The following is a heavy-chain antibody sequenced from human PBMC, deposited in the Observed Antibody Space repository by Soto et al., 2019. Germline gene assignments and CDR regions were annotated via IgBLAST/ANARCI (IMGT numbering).Heavy chain of an antibody. D-gene: IGHD6-6*01. CDR2: INAGNGNT. V-gene: IGHV1-3*01. J-gene: IGHJ4*02. Sequence: QVQLVQSGAEVKKPGASVKVSCKASGYTFTSYAMHWVRQAPGQRLEWMGWINAGNGNTKYSQKFQGRVTITRDTSASTAYMELSSLRSQDTAVYYCARGKERYSSSTTPFDYWGQGTLVTFSS. CDR3: ARGKERYSSSTTPFDY. CDR1: GYTFTSYA.